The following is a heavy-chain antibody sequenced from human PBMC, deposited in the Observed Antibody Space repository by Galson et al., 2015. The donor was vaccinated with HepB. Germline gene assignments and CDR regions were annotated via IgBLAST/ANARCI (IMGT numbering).Heavy chain of an antibody. J-gene: IGHJ4*02. CDR2: ISGSGGTT. Sequence: SLRLSCAASEFTFTSYAMSWVRQAPGKGLEWVSGISGSGGTTYYADSVKGRFTISRDNSKNRLYLQMNSLRAEDTAVYYCAKDLGLSYSSSSGLFDYWGQGTLVTVSS. CDR1: EFTFTSYA. V-gene: IGHV3-23*01. CDR3: AKDLGLSYSSSSGLFDY. D-gene: IGHD6-6*01.